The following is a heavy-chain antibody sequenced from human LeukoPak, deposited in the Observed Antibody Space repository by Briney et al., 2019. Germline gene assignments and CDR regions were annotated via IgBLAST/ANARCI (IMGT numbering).Heavy chain of an antibody. J-gene: IGHJ4*02. Sequence: SETLSLTCTVSGGSISSRSYYWCWIRQPAGKGLEWIGRIYTSGSTNYNPSLKSRVTISADTSKNQFSLKLTSVTAADTAVYYCARDGDSGDYAYWGQGTLVTVPS. CDR2: IYTSGST. CDR1: GGSISSRSYY. CDR3: ARDGDSGDYAY. D-gene: IGHD4-17*01. V-gene: IGHV4-61*02.